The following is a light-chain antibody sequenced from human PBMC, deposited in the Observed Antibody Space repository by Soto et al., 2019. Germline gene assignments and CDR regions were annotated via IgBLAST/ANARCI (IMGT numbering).Light chain of an antibody. J-gene: IGKJ1*01. CDR1: QSIRSW. V-gene: IGKV1-5*01. CDR3: QQYNSYS. CDR2: HAS. Sequence: DIQMTHSPSTLSASVWDRVSITCRASQSIRSWLAWYQQKPGTAPKLLIYHASTLESGVPSRFSGSGSGTECTLTISSLQPDDFATYYCQQYNSYSFGQGTKVDIK.